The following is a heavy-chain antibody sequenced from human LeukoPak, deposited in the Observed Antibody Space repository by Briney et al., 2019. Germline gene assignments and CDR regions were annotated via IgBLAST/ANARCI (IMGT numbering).Heavy chain of an antibody. CDR2: IYYSGST. V-gene: IGHV4-59*01. Sequence: PSETLSLTCTVSGGSISSYYWSWIRQPPVKGLEWIGYIYYSGSTNYNPSLKSRVTISVDTSKNQFSLKLSSVTAADTAVYYCARGALMVYANYFDYWGQGTLVTVSS. J-gene: IGHJ4*02. CDR1: GGSISSYY. CDR3: ARGALMVYANYFDY. D-gene: IGHD2-8*01.